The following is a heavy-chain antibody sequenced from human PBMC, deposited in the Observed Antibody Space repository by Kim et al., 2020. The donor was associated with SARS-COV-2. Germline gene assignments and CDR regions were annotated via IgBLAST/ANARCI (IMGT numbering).Heavy chain of an antibody. CDR3: ARGGRRGYGDYIYLYY. D-gene: IGHD4-17*01. Sequence: GGSLRLSCAASGFTFSSYEMNWVRQAPGKGLEWVSYISSSGSTIYYADSVKGRFTISRDNAKNSLYLQMNSLRAEDTAVYYCARGGRRGYGDYIYLYYWGQGTLVTVSS. CDR2: ISSSGSTI. V-gene: IGHV3-48*03. J-gene: IGHJ4*02. CDR1: GFTFSSYE.